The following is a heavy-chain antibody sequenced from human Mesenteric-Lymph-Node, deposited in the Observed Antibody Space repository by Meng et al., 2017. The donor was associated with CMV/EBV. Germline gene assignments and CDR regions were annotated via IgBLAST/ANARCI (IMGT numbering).Heavy chain of an antibody. CDR1: GYTFTGYY. CDR2: INPNSGGT. CDR3: ARVPASIDTAMVTFYYYYGMDV. Sequence: ASVKVSCKASGYTFTGYYMHWVRQAPGQGLEWMGWINPNSGGTNYAQKFQGRVTMTRDTSISTAYMELSRLRSDDTAVYYCARVPASIDTAMVTFYYYYGMDVWGQGTTVTVSS. V-gene: IGHV1-2*02. J-gene: IGHJ6*02. D-gene: IGHD5-18*01.